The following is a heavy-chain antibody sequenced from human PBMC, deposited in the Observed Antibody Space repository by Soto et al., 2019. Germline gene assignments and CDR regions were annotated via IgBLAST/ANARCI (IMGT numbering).Heavy chain of an antibody. CDR1: SGSFSGYY. CDR3: ARAPKVSGSSQTRPDF. D-gene: IGHD6-6*01. CDR2: ISQSGNT. J-gene: IGHJ4*02. Sequence: TSETLSLTCSIYSGSFSGYYWSWIRQPPGKGLEWIGEISQSGNTNYSPSLKSRVSISIDTSKKQFSLNLASVSAADTAVYYCARAPKVSGSSQTRPDFWGQGTLVTVSS. V-gene: IGHV4-34*01.